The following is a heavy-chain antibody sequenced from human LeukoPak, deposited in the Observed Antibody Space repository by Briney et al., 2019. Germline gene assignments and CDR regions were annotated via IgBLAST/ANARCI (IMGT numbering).Heavy chain of an antibody. J-gene: IGHJ4*02. V-gene: IGHV1-69*05. Sequence: ASVKVSCKASGGTFSSYAISWVRQAPGQGLEWMGGIIPIFGTANYAQKFQGRVTITTDESTSTAYMELSSLRSEDTAVYYCARAALSGYYPGLFDYWGQGTLVTVSS. CDR1: GGTFSSYA. CDR2: IIPIFGTA. D-gene: IGHD3-22*01. CDR3: ARAALSGYYPGLFDY.